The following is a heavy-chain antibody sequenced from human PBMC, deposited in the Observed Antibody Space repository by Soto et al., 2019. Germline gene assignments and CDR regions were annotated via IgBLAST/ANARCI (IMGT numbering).Heavy chain of an antibody. J-gene: IGHJ3*02. CDR3: ASNGYSYGDDAFDI. D-gene: IGHD5-18*01. CDR2: IIPIFGTA. CDR1: GGTFSSYA. Sequence: GASVKVSCKASGGTFSSYAISWVRQAPGQGLEWMGGIIPIFGTANYAQKFQGRVTITADESTSTAYMELSSLRSEDTAVYYCASNGYSYGDDAFDIWGQGTMVTVSS. V-gene: IGHV1-69*13.